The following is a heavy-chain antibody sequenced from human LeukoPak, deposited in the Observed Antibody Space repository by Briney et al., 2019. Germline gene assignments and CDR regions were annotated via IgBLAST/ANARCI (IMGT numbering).Heavy chain of an antibody. J-gene: IGHJ4*02. D-gene: IGHD2-15*01. CDR1: GFTFSNSW. V-gene: IGHV3-7*01. CDR3: AREIGGYFDY. CDR2: IKQDGSEK. Sequence: GGSLRLSCAASGFTFSNSWMSWVRQAPGKGLEWVAKIKQDGSEKYYVDSVKGRFTISRDNAKNSLYLQMNSLRAEDTAVYYCAREIGGYFDYWGQGTLVTVSS.